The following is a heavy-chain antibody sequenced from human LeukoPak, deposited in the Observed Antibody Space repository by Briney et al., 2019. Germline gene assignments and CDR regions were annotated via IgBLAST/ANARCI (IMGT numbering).Heavy chain of an antibody. D-gene: IGHD5-24*01. CDR1: GFTFSSYA. CDR2: ISYDGNIK. V-gene: IGHV3-30*04. J-gene: IGHJ4*02. CDR3: ARDGRRRDGYNWMYYFDY. Sequence: GGSLRLSCAASGFTFSSYAMHWVRQAPGKGLEWVAVISYDGNIKYYTDSVNGRFTISRDNSKNTLYLQMNSLRAEDTAVYYCARDGRRRDGYNWMYYFDYWGQGTLVTVSS.